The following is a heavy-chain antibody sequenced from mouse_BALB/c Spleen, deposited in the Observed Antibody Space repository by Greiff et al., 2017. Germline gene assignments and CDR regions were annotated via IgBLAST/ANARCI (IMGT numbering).Heavy chain of an antibody. Sequence: QVQLKQSGAELVRPGSSVKISCKASGYAFSSYWMNWVKQMPGQGLEWTGQIYPGDGDTNYNGKFKGKATLTADKSSSTAYMQLSSLTSEDSAVYFCARDGYYYAMDYWGQGTSVTVSS. J-gene: IGHJ4*01. CDR3: ARDGYYYAMDY. CDR1: GYAFSSYW. D-gene: IGHD2-2*01. CDR2: IYPGDGDT. V-gene: IGHV1-80*01.